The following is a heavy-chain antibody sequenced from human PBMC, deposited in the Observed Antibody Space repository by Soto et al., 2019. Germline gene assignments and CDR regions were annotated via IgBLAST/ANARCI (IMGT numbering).Heavy chain of an antibody. J-gene: IGHJ4*02. V-gene: IGHV3-74*01. CDR2: INTDGSII. CDR3: ARDTDGLHY. CDR1: GLIFSNYK. Sequence: PGGSLRLSCAASGLIFSNYKMHWVRQAPGKGLVWVSRINTDGSIIDYADSVKGRFTFSRDNAKNTLYLQMNSLRADDTAVYYCARDTDGLHYWGQGTLVTVSS.